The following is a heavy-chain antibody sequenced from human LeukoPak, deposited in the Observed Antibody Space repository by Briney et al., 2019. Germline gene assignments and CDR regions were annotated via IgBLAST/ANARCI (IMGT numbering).Heavy chain of an antibody. CDR3: ARGALFDP. J-gene: IGHJ5*02. CDR2: INHSGRT. CDR1: GGSLIGYY. V-gene: IGHV4-34*01. Sequence: SETLSLTCAVYGGSLIGYYWSWIRPPPGKGLEWMGEINHSGRTNYNPPLKSRVTISVDTSKNQFSLKQSSVTAADTAVYYCARGALFDPWGQGTLVTVSS.